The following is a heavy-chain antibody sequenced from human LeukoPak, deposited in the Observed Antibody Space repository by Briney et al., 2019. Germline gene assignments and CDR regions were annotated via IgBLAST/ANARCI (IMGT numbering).Heavy chain of an antibody. CDR2: IYTSGST. Sequence: PSETLSLTCTVSGGSISSYYWSWIRQPPGKGLEWIGYIYTSGSTNYNPSLKSRVTISVDTSKNQFSLKLSSVTAADTAVYYCARMSKSYFDYWGQGTLVTVSS. J-gene: IGHJ4*02. V-gene: IGHV4-4*09. D-gene: IGHD4-11*01. CDR3: ARMSKSYFDY. CDR1: GGSISSYY.